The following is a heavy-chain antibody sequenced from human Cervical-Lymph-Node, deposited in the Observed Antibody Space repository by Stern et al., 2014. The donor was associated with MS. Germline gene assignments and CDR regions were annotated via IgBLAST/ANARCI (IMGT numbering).Heavy chain of an antibody. V-gene: IGHV4-4*02. Sequence: QVQLQESGPGLVKPSGTLSLTCAVPGGSISTDNWWNWVRQSPEKGMEWIGEGYNTTATNYNPSFKSRLTLSIDKSKNQFSLRLTSVTAADTAVYYCTRGTSSPNYHNYFDSWGQGTLVTVSS. CDR3: TRGTSSPNYHNYFDS. CDR1: GGSISTDNW. J-gene: IGHJ4*02. D-gene: IGHD6-6*01. CDR2: GYNTTAT.